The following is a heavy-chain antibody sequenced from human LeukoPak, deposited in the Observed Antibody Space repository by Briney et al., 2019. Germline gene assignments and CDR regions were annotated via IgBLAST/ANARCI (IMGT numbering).Heavy chain of an antibody. D-gene: IGHD2-21*02. CDR3: AKDWANCGGDCYSEVDY. J-gene: IGHJ4*02. Sequence: GGSLRLSCAASGFTFSSYAMSWVHQAPGKGGAGVSAISGSGDSTYYGDPVKGRFTISRDNSKNTLYLQMNSLRAEDTAVYYCAKDWANCGGDCYSEVDYWGQGTLVTVSS. V-gene: IGHV3-23*01. CDR2: ISGSGDST. CDR1: GFTFSSYA.